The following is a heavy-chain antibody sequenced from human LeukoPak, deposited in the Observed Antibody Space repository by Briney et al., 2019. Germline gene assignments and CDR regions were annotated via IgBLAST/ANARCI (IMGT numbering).Heavy chain of an antibody. V-gene: IGHV1-2*02. Sequence: AASVKVSCKASGYTFTGYYMHWVRQAPGQGLEWMGWINPNSGGTNYAQKFQGRVTMTRDTSISTAYMELSRLRSDDTAVYYCARDPPKYYDFWSGYYEDYWGQGTLVTVSS. J-gene: IGHJ4*02. CDR3: ARDPPKYYDFWSGYYEDY. CDR1: GYTFTGYY. CDR2: INPNSGGT. D-gene: IGHD3-3*01.